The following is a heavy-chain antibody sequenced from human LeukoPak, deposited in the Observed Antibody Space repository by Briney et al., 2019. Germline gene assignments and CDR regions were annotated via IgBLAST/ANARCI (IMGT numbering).Heavy chain of an antibody. Sequence: GGSLRLSCAASDFTFNKDWMNWVRQAPGKGLEWVGRIKSTVDGGTTDYAAPVKGRFTVSRDNAKNTAYLQMNSLRAEDTAVYYCARVQGHPPNGLDIWGQGTMVTVSS. CDR1: DFTFNKDW. CDR3: ARVQGHPPNGLDI. J-gene: IGHJ3*02. D-gene: IGHD2-8*01. V-gene: IGHV3-15*07. CDR2: IKSTVDGGTT.